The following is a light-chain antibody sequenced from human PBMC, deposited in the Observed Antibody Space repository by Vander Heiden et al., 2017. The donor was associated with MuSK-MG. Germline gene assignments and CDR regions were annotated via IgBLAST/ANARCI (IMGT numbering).Light chain of an antibody. V-gene: IGKV3-11*01. CDR2: DAS. CDR1: QSISSY. J-gene: IGKJ4*01. CDR3: QQHSNWPPLT. Sequence: EIVLTQSPGTLSLSPGERATLSCRASQSISSYLAWYQQKPGQAPRLLIYDASNRATGIPARFSGSGYGTDFTLTISSLEPEEFAVYYCQQHSNWPPLTFGGGTKVEIK.